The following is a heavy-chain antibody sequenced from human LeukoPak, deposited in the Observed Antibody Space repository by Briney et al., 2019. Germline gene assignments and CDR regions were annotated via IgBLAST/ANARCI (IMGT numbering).Heavy chain of an antibody. CDR1: GFTFSSYV. J-gene: IGHJ4*02. D-gene: IGHD5-18*01. V-gene: IGHV3-30*04. Sequence: PGGSLRLSCAASGFTFSSYVMHWVRQAPGKGLEWVAIISYDGSNKDYADSVKGRFTISRDNSKNTLYLQMNSLRAEDTAVYYCARDMGRGYSYTRGYFDYWGQGTLVTVSS. CDR3: ARDMGRGYSYTRGYFDY. CDR2: ISYDGSNK.